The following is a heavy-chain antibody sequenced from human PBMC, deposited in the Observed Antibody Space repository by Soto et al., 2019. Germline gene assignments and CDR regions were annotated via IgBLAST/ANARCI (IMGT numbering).Heavy chain of an antibody. V-gene: IGHV3-23*01. J-gene: IGHJ4*02. Sequence: PGGSLRLSCAASGFMQSNYAMSWVRQAPGKGPEWVSAISNSGGSTYADSVKGRFTISRDNSKNTLYLQMNSLRAEDTAVYYCASRYYDILTGLDYWGQGTLVTVSS. CDR3: ASRYYDILTGLDY. CDR2: ISNSGGST. CDR1: GFMQSNYA. D-gene: IGHD3-9*01.